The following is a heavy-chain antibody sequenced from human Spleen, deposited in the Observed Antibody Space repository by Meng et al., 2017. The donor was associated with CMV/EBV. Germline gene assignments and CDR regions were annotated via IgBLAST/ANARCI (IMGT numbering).Heavy chain of an antibody. V-gene: IGHV4-31*03. D-gene: IGHD3-22*01. J-gene: IGHJ2*01. Sequence: SETLSLTCTVSGGSISSGGYYWSWIRQHPGKGLEWIGYIYYSGSTYYNPSLKSRVTISVDTSKNQFSLKLSSVTAADTAVYYCARRTTYYDSSGYYWYFDLWGRGTLVTVSS. CDR1: GGSISSGGYY. CDR2: IYYSGST. CDR3: ARRTTYYDSSGYYWYFDL.